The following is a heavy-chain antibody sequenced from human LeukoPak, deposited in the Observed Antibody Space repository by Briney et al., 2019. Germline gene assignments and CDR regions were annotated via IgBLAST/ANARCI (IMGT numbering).Heavy chain of an antibody. CDR1: GFTLSSYG. J-gene: IGHJ4*02. CDR3: AGLPIAAAGI. D-gene: IGHD6-13*01. V-gene: IGHV3-30*03. CDR2: ISYDGSNK. Sequence: GGSLRLSCAASGFTLSSYGMHWVRQAPGKGLEWVAVISYDGSNKYYADSVKGRFTISRDNSKNTLYLQMNSLRAVDTAVYYCAGLPIAAAGIWGQGTLVTVSS.